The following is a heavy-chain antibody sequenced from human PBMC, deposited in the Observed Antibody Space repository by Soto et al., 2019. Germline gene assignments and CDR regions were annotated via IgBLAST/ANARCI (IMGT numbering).Heavy chain of an antibody. CDR3: ARKVVPAAIDSYYYGMDV. V-gene: IGHV1-69*13. CDR1: GGTFSSYA. J-gene: IGHJ6*02. Sequence: GASVKVSCKASGGTFSSYAISWVRQAPGQGLEWMGGIIPIFGTANYAQKFQGRVTITADESTSTAYMELSSLRSEDTAVYYCARKVVPAAIDSYYYGMDVWGQGTTVTVSS. D-gene: IGHD2-2*01. CDR2: IIPIFGTA.